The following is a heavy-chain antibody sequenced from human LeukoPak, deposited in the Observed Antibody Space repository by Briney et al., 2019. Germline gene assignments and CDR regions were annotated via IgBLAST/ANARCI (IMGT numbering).Heavy chain of an antibody. V-gene: IGHV3-23*01. J-gene: IGHJ5*02. D-gene: IGHD2-21*02. CDR2: ISPGGGTT. CDR1: GFAFGSEA. Sequence: GGSLRLSCAVSGFAFGSEAMSWVRQSPARGLEWVASISPGGGTTYYADYVKGRFTISRDNSKNTPYLQMNSLKTEDTAVYYCTRLSSGGDRFDPWGQGTLVTVSS. CDR3: TRLSSGGDRFDP.